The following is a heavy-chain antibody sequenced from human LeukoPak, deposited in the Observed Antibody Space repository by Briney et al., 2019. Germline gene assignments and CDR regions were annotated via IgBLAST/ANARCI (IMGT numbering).Heavy chain of an antibody. D-gene: IGHD5-18*01. CDR2: ISGSGGST. Sequence: GGSLRLSCAASGFTYSRYDMSWVRQAPGKGLEWVSAISGSGGSTYYADSVKGRFTISRDNPKNTLYVQMKSLRAEDTAVYYCAKGAYVDTAMADYWGQGTLVTVSS. CDR3: AKGAYVDTAMADY. J-gene: IGHJ4*02. V-gene: IGHV3-23*01. CDR1: GFTYSRYD.